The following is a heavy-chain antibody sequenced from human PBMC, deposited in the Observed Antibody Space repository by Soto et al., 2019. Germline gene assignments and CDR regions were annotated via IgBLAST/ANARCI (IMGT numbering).Heavy chain of an antibody. CDR3: VRVRVGIGNHFDS. V-gene: IGHV4-59*12. D-gene: IGHD1-26*01. Sequence: SETLSLTCSVSNGSISGFYWTWIRQPPGKILEWIGYIHYSGRTDYNPSLTSRATMSVDTSKNQFSLNLKSITAADTAVYYCVRVRVGIGNHFDSWGRGTLVTVSS. J-gene: IGHJ4*02. CDR2: IHYSGRT. CDR1: NGSISGFY.